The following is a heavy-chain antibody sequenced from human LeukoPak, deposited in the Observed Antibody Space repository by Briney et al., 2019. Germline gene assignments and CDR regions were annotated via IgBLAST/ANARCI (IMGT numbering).Heavy chain of an antibody. CDR2: IIPIFGTA. V-gene: IGHV1-69*01. CDR1: GGTFSSYA. D-gene: IGHD6-6*01. J-gene: IGHJ4*02. Sequence: GSSVKVSCKASGGTFSSYAISWVRQAPGQGLEWMGGIIPIFGTANYAQKFQGRVTITADESTSTAYMELSSLRSEDTAVYYCARVWGSSGGSGAFDYWGQGTLVTVSS. CDR3: ARVWGSSGGSGAFDY.